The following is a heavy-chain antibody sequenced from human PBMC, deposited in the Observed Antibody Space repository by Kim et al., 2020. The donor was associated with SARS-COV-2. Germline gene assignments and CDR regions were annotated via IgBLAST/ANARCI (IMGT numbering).Heavy chain of an antibody. Sequence: SFQGQVTISADKSISTAYLQWSSLKASDTAMYYCARLIRGDYDLLGAFDIWGQGTMVTVSS. CDR3: ARLIRGDYDLLGAFDI. D-gene: IGHD4-17*01. J-gene: IGHJ3*02. V-gene: IGHV5-51*01.